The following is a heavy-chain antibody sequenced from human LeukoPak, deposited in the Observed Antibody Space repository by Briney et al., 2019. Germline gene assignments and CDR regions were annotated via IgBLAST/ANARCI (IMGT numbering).Heavy chain of an antibody. D-gene: IGHD3-10*01. J-gene: IGHJ6*04. Sequence: SETLSLTCTVSGGSMDNFYWSWIRHSPGGGLEWIGYIYYSGTTNYNPSLRSRLIISADTSKNQFSLKLISVTAADTAVYYCARLARLTLIRGVTGYHSLDVWGKGTKVTVSS. V-gene: IGHV4-59*01. CDR1: GGSMDNFY. CDR3: ARLARLTLIRGVTGYHSLDV. CDR2: IYYSGTT.